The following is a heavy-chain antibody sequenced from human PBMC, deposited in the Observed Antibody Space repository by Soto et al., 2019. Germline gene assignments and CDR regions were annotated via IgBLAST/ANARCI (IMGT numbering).Heavy chain of an antibody. CDR1: GFTFSSYA. J-gene: IGHJ4*02. CDR2: ISGSGGST. V-gene: IGHV3-23*01. D-gene: IGHD3-9*01. Sequence: GGSLRLSCAASGFTFSSYAMSWVRQAPGKGLEWVSAISGSGGSTYYADSVKGRFTISRDNSKNTLYLQMNSLRAEDTAVYYCAKGGIKYYDILTGYFFDYWGQGTLVTVSS. CDR3: AKGGIKYYDILTGYFFDY.